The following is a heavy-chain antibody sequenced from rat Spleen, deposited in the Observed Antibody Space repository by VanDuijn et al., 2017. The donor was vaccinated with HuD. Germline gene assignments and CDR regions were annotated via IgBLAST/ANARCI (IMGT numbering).Heavy chain of an antibody. J-gene: IGHJ2*01. CDR3: VREDAGVNY. D-gene: IGHD4-4*01. CDR1: GFTFSNYL. V-gene: IGHV5-25*01. CDR2: ITNTGGST. Sequence: EVELVGSGGGLVQPGRSMKLSCAASGFTFSNYLMAWVRQAPTKGLEWVASITNTGGSTYYPDSVKGRFTISRDNAKSTLYLQMNSLRSEDTATYYCVREDAGVNYWGQGVMVTVSS.